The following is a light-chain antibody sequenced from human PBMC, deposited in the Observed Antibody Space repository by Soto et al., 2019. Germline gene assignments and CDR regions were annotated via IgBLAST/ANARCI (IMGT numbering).Light chain of an antibody. Sequence: EIVMTQSPATLSVSPGERATLSCRASQTILSNLAWYQQKPGQAPRLLIYGASTRATDITARFSGSASGTEFTLTISSLQSEDFAIYYCQQYNNWPIPFGQWTGLEIK. CDR3: QQYNNWPIP. J-gene: IGKJ5*01. CDR2: GAS. V-gene: IGKV3-15*01. CDR1: QTILSN.